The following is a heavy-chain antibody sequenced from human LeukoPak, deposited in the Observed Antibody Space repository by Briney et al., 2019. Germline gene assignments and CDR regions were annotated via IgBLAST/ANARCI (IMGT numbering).Heavy chain of an antibody. CDR3: ARLDMVRGAPFDY. D-gene: IGHD3-10*01. CDR2: IYNSGST. Sequence: PSETLSLTCTVSGRSISSYYWSWLRQPPGKGLEWIGYIYNSGSTNYNPSLKSRVTISVDTSKNQFSLKLSSVTAADTAVYYCARLDMVRGAPFDYWGQGTLVTVSS. J-gene: IGHJ4*02. CDR1: GRSISSYY. V-gene: IGHV4-59*01.